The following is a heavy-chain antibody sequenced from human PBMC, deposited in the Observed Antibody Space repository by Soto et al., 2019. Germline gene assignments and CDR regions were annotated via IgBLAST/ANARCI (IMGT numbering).Heavy chain of an antibody. J-gene: IGHJ4*02. CDR1: GFTFSAYD. V-gene: IGHV3-30*18. D-gene: IGHD5-18*01. CDR3: AKGPNVDTPMIVFFY. Sequence: EQLVESGGGVVQPGGSLRLSCVTSGFTFSAYDMHWVRQAPGKGLEWVAVISDDGSEKFYVDSVKGRFTISRDDSKSTVYLQMNSLRVEDTAVYYCAKGPNVDTPMIVFFYWGQGTLVTVSS. CDR2: ISDDGSEK.